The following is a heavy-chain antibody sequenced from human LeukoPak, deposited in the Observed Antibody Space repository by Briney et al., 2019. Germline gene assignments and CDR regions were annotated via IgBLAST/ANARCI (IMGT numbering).Heavy chain of an antibody. D-gene: IGHD4-17*01. J-gene: IGHJ4*02. Sequence: GGSLRLSCEVSGFSFSNFAMSWVRQAAGKGLEWVSAISGSGGSTYYAGSVQGRFAISRDNSKNTLYLQMNNLRAEDTAVCYCARDFGDYLRRSSLDYWGQGTLVTVSS. CDR1: GFSFSNFA. CDR3: ARDFGDYLRRSSLDY. CDR2: ISGSGGST. V-gene: IGHV3-23*01.